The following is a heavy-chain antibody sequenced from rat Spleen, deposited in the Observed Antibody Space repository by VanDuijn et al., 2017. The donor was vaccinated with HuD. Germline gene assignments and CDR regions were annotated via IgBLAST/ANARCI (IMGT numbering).Heavy chain of an antibody. CDR2: ISSGGST. Sequence: QVQLKESGPGLVQPSQTLSLTCTVSGFSVTSYTVSWVRQPPGKGLEWIAAISSGGSTYYSSALKSRLSISRDTSKSQVFLKMNSLQAEDVATYYCAREGNSGVMDVWGQGTSVTVSS. J-gene: IGHJ4*01. CDR3: AREGNSGVMDV. V-gene: IGHV2-6*01. CDR1: GFSVTSYT. D-gene: IGHD1-10*01.